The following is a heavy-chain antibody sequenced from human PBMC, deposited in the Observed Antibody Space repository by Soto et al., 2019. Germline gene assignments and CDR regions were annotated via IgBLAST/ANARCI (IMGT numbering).Heavy chain of an antibody. D-gene: IGHD3-10*01. Sequence: ASVKVSCKASGYTFTSYGISWVRQAPGQGLERMGWISAYNGNTNYAQKLQGRVTMTTDTSTSTAYMELRSLRSDDTAVYYCARDHPRYYYGSGIQFDYWRQGTLVTVSS. J-gene: IGHJ4*02. V-gene: IGHV1-18*04. CDR2: ISAYNGNT. CDR1: GYTFTSYG. CDR3: ARDHPRYYYGSGIQFDY.